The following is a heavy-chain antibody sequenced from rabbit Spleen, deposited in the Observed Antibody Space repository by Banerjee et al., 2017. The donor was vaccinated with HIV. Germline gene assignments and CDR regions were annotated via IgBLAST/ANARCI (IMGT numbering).Heavy chain of an antibody. D-gene: IGHD4-2*01. CDR3: ARDSAGREDFNL. CDR2: IDSGSSGFT. CDR1: GVSFSSNTY. V-gene: IGHV1S40*01. J-gene: IGHJ4*01. Sequence: QSLEESGGDLVKPGASLTLTCTASGVSFSSNTYMCWVRQAPGKGLEWIACIDSGSSGFTYFASWAKGRFTISKTSSTTVTLQMTSLTVADTATYFCARDSAGREDFNLWGPGTLVTVS.